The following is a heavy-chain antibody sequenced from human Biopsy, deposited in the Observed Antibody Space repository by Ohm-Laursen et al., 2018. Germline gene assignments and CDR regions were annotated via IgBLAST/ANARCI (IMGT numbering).Heavy chain of an antibody. Sequence: PSETLSLTCAVSGGSISSFYWTWIRQPQGKGPEWIGDISDRGSTNYKPSRKSGVIVSVNTSKNQFPLNLSSVTAADTAVYYCARRGSGGRSFDHWGQGTLVTVSS. D-gene: IGHD2-15*01. CDR3: ARRGSGGRSFDH. V-gene: IGHV4-59*08. J-gene: IGHJ4*02. CDR2: ISDRGST. CDR1: GGSISSFY.